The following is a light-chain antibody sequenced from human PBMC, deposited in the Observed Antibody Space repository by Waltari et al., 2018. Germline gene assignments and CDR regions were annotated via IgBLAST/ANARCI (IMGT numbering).Light chain of an antibody. V-gene: IGLV3-25*03. Sequence: SYELTQPPSVSVSPGQTARITCFGDALPKQYVYWYQQRPGQAPVLIIFKDTRRPSGVPGRFSGSASGTTVTLTISGVQAEDEADYYCQSADSSGTSRVFGGGTKLTVL. CDR3: QSADSSGTSRV. CDR1: ALPKQY. J-gene: IGLJ3*02. CDR2: KDT.